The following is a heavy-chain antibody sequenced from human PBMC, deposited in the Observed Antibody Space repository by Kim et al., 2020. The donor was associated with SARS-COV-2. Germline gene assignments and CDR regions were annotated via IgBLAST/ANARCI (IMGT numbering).Heavy chain of an antibody. CDR3: ASNIFTARPRGAVSDY. Sequence: GGSLRLSCAASGFTFSSYSMNWVRQAPGKGLEWVSSISSSCSYIYYADSVKGRFTISRDNAKNSLYLQMNSLRAEDTAVYYCASNIFTARPRGAVSDYWGQGTLVTVSS. D-gene: IGHD6-6*01. V-gene: IGHV3-21*01. J-gene: IGHJ4*02. CDR2: ISSSCSYI. CDR1: GFTFSSYS.